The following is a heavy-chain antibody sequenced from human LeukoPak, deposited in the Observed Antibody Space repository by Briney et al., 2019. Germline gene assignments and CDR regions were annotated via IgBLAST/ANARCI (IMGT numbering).Heavy chain of an antibody. CDR2: MNPNSGNT. D-gene: IGHD6-13*01. V-gene: IGHV1-8*02. Sequence: ASVKVSCKASGYTFTGYYMHWVRRATGQGLEWMGWMNPNSGNTGYAQKFQGRVTMTRNTSISTAYMELSSLRSEDTAVYYCARAGSSWFDYYYYMDVWGKGTTVTISS. CDR3: ARAGSSWFDYYYYMDV. CDR1: GYTFTGYY. J-gene: IGHJ6*03.